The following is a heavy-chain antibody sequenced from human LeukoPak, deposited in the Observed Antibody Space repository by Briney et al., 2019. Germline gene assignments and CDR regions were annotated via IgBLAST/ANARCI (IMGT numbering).Heavy chain of an antibody. D-gene: IGHD6-19*01. V-gene: IGHV3-21*01. CDR3: ARVISVAGYDY. Sequence: GGSLRLSCAASGFTFTSHSLNWVRQAPGKGLEWVSSISFDSTYIYYADSLKGRFSVSRDNAKNSLYLQMNSLRAEDTAVYYCARVISVAGYDYWGQGTLVTVSS. CDR1: GFTFTSHS. J-gene: IGHJ4*02. CDR2: ISFDSTYI.